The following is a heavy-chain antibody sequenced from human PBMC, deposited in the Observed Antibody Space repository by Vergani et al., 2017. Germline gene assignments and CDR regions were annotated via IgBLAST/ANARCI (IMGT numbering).Heavy chain of an antibody. J-gene: IGHJ4*02. CDR1: GFTFSSYA. D-gene: IGHD6-13*01. V-gene: IGHV3-64D*06. CDR3: VKGKLAAAGQPTYFDY. CDR2: ISSNGGST. Sequence: EVQLVESGGGLVQPGGSLRLSCSASGFTFSSYAMHWVRQAPGKGLEYVSAISSNGGSTYYADPVKGRFTISRDNSKNTLYLQMSSLRAEDTAVYYCVKGKLAAAGQPTYFDYGGQGTLVTVSS.